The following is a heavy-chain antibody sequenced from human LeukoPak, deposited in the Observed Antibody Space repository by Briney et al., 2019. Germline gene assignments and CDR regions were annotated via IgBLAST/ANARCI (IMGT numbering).Heavy chain of an antibody. V-gene: IGHV3-23*01. J-gene: IGHJ4*01. D-gene: IGHD3-22*01. CDR2: ISGSGGST. CDR3: AKDRAAYYDSSGYYSRFFDY. Sequence: GGSLRLSCAASGFTFNSYAMSWVRQAPGKGLEWVAAISGSGGSTYYADSGKGRFTIARDNSKNTLYLQMNSLRAEDTAVYYCAKDRAAYYDSSGYYSRFFDYWGHGTLVTVSS. CDR1: GFTFNSYA.